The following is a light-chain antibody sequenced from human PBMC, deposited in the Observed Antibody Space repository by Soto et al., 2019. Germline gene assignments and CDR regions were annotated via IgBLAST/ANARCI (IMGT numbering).Light chain of an antibody. Sequence: DIQMTRSPSSLSASVGDRVTITCRASQSISSYLNWYQQKPGKAPKLLIYAASSLQSGVPSRFSGSGSGTDFTLTISSLQPEDFATYYCQQSYSTHVQFTFGPGTKVDIK. V-gene: IGKV1-39*01. CDR2: AAS. CDR3: QQSYSTHVQFT. CDR1: QSISSY. J-gene: IGKJ3*01.